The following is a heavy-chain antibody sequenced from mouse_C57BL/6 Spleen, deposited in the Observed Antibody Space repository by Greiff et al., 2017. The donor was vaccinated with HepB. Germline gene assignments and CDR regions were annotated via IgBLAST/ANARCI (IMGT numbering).Heavy chain of an antibody. J-gene: IGHJ1*03. CDR1: GYTFTDYY. CDR2: IYPGSGNT. CDR3: ARRYFDV. V-gene: IGHV1-76*01. Sequence: VQLQHSGAELVRPGASVKLSCKASGYTFTDYYINWVKQRPGQGLEWIARIYPGSGNTYYNEKFKGKATLTAEKSSSTAYMQLSSLTSEDSAVYFCARRYFDVWGTGTTVTVSS.